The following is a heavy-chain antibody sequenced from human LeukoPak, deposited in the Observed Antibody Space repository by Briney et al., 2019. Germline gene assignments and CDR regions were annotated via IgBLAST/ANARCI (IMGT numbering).Heavy chain of an antibody. CDR3: TTDAAYCSGASCYARFDY. Sequence: GGSLRLSCAASGFRFSTYWMSWVRQAPGKGLEWVGRITWTSDGTTDYAAPVKGRFTISRDDSKNTLYLQMNSLKTEDTAVYYCTTDAAYCSGASCYARFDYWGQGTV. V-gene: IGHV3-15*01. CDR2: ITWTSDGTT. D-gene: IGHD2-15*01. CDR1: GFRFSTYW. J-gene: IGHJ4*02.